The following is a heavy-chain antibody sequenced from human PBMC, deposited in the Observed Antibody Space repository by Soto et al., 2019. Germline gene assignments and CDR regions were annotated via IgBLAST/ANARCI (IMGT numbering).Heavy chain of an antibody. CDR1: GGSFSSDY. CDR3: ARNRGNSFDY. V-gene: IGHV4-59*01. J-gene: IGHJ4*02. CDR2: IYYSGST. Sequence: QVQLQESGPGLVKPSETLSLTCTVSGGSFSSDYWSWIRQLPGKGLEWIGYIYYSGSTNYNPSLKSPVTMAVHTSQNHFSLKVSSVNAADTAVYYCARNRGNSFDYWGQGTLVSVSS.